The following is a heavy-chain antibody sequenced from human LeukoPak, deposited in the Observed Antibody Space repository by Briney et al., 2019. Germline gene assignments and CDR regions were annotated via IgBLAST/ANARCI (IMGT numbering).Heavy chain of an antibody. CDR1: GFTFSSYD. V-gene: IGHV3-30*18. CDR3: AKGTINLYYGSALDF. D-gene: IGHD3-10*01. CDR2: ISYDGSNV. J-gene: IGHJ4*02. Sequence: PGGSLRLSCAASGFTFSSYDMHWVRQAPGQGLEWVAVISYDGSNVHYGDSVEGRFTISRHNSKNTLDLQMDSLRPEDTAVYYCAKGTINLYYGSALDFWGQGALVTVSS.